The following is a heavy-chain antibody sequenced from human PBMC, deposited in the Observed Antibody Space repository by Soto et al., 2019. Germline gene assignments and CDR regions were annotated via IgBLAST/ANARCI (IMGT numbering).Heavy chain of an antibody. Sequence: QVQLVQSGAEVKKPGASVKVSCKVSGYTLTKLSMHWVRQAPGKGLEWMGGSDPEESETLYAQKFHGKVIEWMRGTDSEESETLYAPKFHGTVIMTEAPTTDTAYMDLRTLSSEDTAVYYCRTKWHHDSDHYYIFEYWGQGTLVTVSS. J-gene: IGHJ4*02. CDR2: SDPEESET. D-gene: IGHD3-22*01. CDR1: GYTLTKLS. CDR3: APTTDTAYMDLRTLSSEDTAVYYCRTKWHHDSDHYYIFEY. V-gene: IGHV1-24*01.